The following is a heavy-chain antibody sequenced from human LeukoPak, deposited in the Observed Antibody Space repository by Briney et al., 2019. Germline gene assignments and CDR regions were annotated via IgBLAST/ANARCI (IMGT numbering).Heavy chain of an antibody. V-gene: IGHV3-11*04. CDR2: ISSSGDTI. CDR3: ARDGCSSTSCYADY. J-gene: IGHJ4*02. D-gene: IGHD2-2*01. Sequence: GGSLRLSCAASGFTFRNYYMSWIRQAPGKGLEWVSYISSSGDTIYYADSVKGRFTISRGNAKNSLYLQMNSLRAEDTAVYYCARDGCSSTSCYADYWGQGTLVTVSS. CDR1: GFTFRNYY.